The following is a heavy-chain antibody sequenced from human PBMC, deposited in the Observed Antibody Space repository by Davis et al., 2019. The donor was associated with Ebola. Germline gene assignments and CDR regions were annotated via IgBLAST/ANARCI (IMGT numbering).Heavy chain of an antibody. CDR3: ARVTAAGKRGMDV. D-gene: IGHD6-13*01. V-gene: IGHV4-4*02. Sequence: PSETLSLTCAVSGGSISSSNWWSWVRQPPGKGLEWIGEIYHSGSTNYNPSLKSRVTISVDKSKNQFSLKLSSVTAADTAVYYCARVTAAGKRGMDVWGQGTTVTVSS. J-gene: IGHJ6*02. CDR2: IYHSGST. CDR1: GGSISSSNW.